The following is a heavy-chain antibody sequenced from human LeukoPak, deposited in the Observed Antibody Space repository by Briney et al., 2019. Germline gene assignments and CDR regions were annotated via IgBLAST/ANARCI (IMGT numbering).Heavy chain of an antibody. CDR2: IYYSGST. V-gene: IGHV4-59*01. D-gene: IGHD5-18*01. CDR3: AREDVDTAMA. J-gene: IGHJ4*02. Sequence: PSETLSLTCTVSGGSISSYYWSWIRQPPGKGLEWIGYIYYSGSTNYNPSLKSRVTISVDTSKNQFSLKLSSVTAADTAVYYCAREDVDTAMAWGQGTLVTVSS. CDR1: GGSISSYY.